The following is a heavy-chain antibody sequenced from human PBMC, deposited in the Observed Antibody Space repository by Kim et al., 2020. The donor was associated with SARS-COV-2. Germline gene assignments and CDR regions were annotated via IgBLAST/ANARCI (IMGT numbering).Heavy chain of an antibody. Sequence: ASVKVSCKASGHTFTTYAIHWVRQAPGQSLEWMGWIFAGNGDTKYSQKFQGRVTLSRDTSASTAYMEVSSLTSEDTAVYFCARNPAGTPLFDYWGPGSLVTVSS. CDR3: ARNPAGTPLFDY. CDR2: IFAGNGDT. CDR1: GHTFTTYA. V-gene: IGHV1-3*01. D-gene: IGHD2-2*01. J-gene: IGHJ4*02.